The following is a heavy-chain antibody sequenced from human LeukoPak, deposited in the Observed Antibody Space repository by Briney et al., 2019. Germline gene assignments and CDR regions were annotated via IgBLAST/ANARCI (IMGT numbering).Heavy chain of an antibody. CDR2: ISTYNGNT. J-gene: IGHJ4*02. D-gene: IGHD3-10*01. CDR1: GYTFTSYG. V-gene: IGHV1-18*01. CDR3: ARDRNYGSGSSPVGY. Sequence: GASVKVSCKASGYTFTSYGISWVRQAPGQGLEWMGWISTYNGNTNYAQKLQGRVTMTTDTSTSTAYMELRSLRSDDTAVYYCARDRNYGSGSSPVGYWGQGTLVTVSS.